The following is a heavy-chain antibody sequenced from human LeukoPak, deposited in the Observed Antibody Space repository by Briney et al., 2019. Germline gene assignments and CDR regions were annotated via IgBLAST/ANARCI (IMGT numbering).Heavy chain of an antibody. CDR1: GYSFTNYW. V-gene: IGHV5-51*01. Sequence: GESLKISCNGSGYSFTNYWIGWVRQKPGKGLEWMGIIYPGDSDTRYSPSFQGQVTISADKSISIAYLQWSSLKASDTAMYYCARHGRGSTLGNWFDPWGQGTLVTVSS. CDR3: ARHGRGSTLGNWFDP. D-gene: IGHD7-27*01. CDR2: IYPGDSDT. J-gene: IGHJ5*02.